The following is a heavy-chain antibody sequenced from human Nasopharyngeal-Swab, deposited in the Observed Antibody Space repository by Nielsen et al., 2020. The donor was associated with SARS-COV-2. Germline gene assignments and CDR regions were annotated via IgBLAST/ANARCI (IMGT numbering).Heavy chain of an antibody. CDR1: GFTFSSYD. J-gene: IGHJ6*02. D-gene: IGHD5-24*01. CDR2: IGTAGDT. CDR3: ARGWRDGCSHYYYYGMDV. Sequence: GGSLRLSCAASGFTFSSYDMHWVRQATGKGLEWVSAIGTAGDTYYPGSVKGRFTISRENAKNSLYLQMNSLRAGDTAVYYCARGWRDGCSHYYYYGMDVWGQGTTVTVSS. V-gene: IGHV3-13*04.